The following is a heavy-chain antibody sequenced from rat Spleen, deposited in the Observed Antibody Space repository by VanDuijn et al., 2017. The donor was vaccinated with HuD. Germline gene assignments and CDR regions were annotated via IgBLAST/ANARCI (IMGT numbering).Heavy chain of an antibody. CDR1: GFTFTTYG. D-gene: IGHD1-6*01. V-gene: IGHV5-46*01. J-gene: IGHJ3*01. Sequence: EVQLVESGGDLVQPGRSLELSCAASGFTFTTYGLAWVRQAPTKGLEWVATISTSGGSTYYRDSVKGRFTLSRDNAKSTLYLQMDSLRSEDTATYYCATGPRILRLDWFVYWGQGTLVTVSS. CDR3: ATGPRILRLDWFVY. CDR2: ISTSGGST.